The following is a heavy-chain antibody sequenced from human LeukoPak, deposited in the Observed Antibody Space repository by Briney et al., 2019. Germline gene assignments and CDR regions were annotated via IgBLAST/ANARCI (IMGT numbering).Heavy chain of an antibody. CDR1: GGSISSYY. CDR2: IYYSGST. D-gene: IGHD3-22*01. V-gene: IGHV4-59*01. CDR3: ARDNPGYYDSSGFDY. Sequence: PPETLSLTCTVSGGSISSYYWSWIRQPPGKGLEWIGYIYYSGSTNYNPSLKSRVTISVDTSKNQFSLKLSSVTAADTAVYYCARDNPGYYDSSGFDYWGQGTLVTVSS. J-gene: IGHJ4*02.